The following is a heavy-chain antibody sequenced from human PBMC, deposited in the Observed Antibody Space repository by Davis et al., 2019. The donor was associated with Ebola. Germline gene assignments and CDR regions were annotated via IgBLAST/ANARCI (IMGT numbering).Heavy chain of an antibody. J-gene: IGHJ5*02. V-gene: IGHV3-73*01. CDR3: ARGDDGVADGWFDP. CDR1: GFTFSGSA. D-gene: IGHD3-3*01. Sequence: GESLKISCAASGFTFSGSAMHWVRQASGKGLEWVGRIRSKANSYATAYAASVKGRFTISRDDSKNTAYLQMNSLKTEDTAVYYCARGDDGVADGWFDPWGQGTLVTVSS. CDR2: IRSKANSYAT.